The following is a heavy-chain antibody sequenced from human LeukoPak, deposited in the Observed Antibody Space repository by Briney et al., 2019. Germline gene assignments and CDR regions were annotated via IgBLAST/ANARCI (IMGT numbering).Heavy chain of an antibody. Sequence: SVKVSCKASGGTFSSYGINWVRQAPGQGLEWMGGIIPIFGTAHYAQKFQGRVTITADESTTTAYMELRSLRSEDTAVFYCARVVDTAIPYSDSWGQGTLVTVSS. CDR3: ARVVDTAIPYSDS. CDR2: IIPIFGTA. V-gene: IGHV1-69*13. D-gene: IGHD5-18*01. J-gene: IGHJ4*02. CDR1: GGTFSSYG.